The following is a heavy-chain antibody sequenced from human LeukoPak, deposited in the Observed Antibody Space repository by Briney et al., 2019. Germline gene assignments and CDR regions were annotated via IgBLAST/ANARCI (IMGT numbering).Heavy chain of an antibody. J-gene: IGHJ4*02. CDR2: IIPIFGTA. Sequence: ASVKVSCKASGGTFSSYAISWVRQAPGQGLEWMGGIIPIFGTANYAQKFQGRVTTTTDESTSTAYMELSSLRSEDTAVYYCARDSSSWYSFFDYWGQGTLVTVSS. CDR3: ARDSSSWYSFFDY. V-gene: IGHV1-69*05. CDR1: GGTFSSYA. D-gene: IGHD6-13*01.